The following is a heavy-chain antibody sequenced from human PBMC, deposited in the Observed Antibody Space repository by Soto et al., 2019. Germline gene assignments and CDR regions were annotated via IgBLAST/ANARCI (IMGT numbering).Heavy chain of an antibody. V-gene: IGHV1-18*01. D-gene: IGHD3-9*01. Sequence: QVRLVQSGAEVKKPGASVKVSCKTYGYDFTNYGINWVRQAPGQGLEWMGWISAYNGNIVYAQNFRGRATLTTDASTGSAYRELRVRGSAATAVYSSAGGPDILTGWKFTFWGKGPLVTASS. CDR1: GYDFTNYG. J-gene: IGHJ4*02. CDR3: AGGPDILTGWKFTF. CDR2: ISAYNGNI.